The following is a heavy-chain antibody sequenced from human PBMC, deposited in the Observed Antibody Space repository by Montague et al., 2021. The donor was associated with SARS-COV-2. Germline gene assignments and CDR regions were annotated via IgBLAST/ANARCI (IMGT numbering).Heavy chain of an antibody. CDR1: SGSISSYY. CDR2: IYYSGST. CDR3: ARGAGYSSSWYLAFEI. D-gene: IGHD6-13*01. V-gene: IGHV4-59*01. J-gene: IGHJ3*02. Sequence: SETLSLTCTVSSGSISSYYWSWIRQPPGKGLEWIGYIYYSGSTNHNPSLKGRVTISVDTSKNQFSLKLSSVTAADTAVYYCARGAGYSSSWYLAFEIWGQGTMVTVSS.